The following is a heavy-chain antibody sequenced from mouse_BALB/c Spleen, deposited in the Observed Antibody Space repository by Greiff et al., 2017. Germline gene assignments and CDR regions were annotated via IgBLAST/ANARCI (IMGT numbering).Heavy chain of an antibody. CDR3: ASHYGSSLYYAMDY. V-gene: IGHV2-9*02. CDR1: GFSLTSYG. CDR2: IWAGGST. J-gene: IGHJ4*01. Sequence: VQRVESGPGLVAPSQSLSITCTVSGFSLTSYGVHWVRQPPGKGLEWLGVIWAGGSTNYNSALMSRLSISKDNSKSQVFLKMNSLQTDDTAMYYCASHYGSSLYYAMDYWGQGTSVTVSS. D-gene: IGHD1-1*01.